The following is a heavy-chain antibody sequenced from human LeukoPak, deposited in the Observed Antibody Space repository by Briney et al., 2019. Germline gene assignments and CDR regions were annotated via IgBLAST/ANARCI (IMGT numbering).Heavy chain of an antibody. CDR2: IYYSGST. D-gene: IGHD6-19*01. CDR3: ARAAVAGAFDY. V-gene: IGHV4-59*01. Sequence: SETLSLTCSVSGGSISGYYWSWIRQPPGKGLEWIGYIYYSGSTNYNPSLKSRVTISVDTSKNQFSLKLNSVAAADTAVYYCARAAVAGAFDYWGQGTRVTVSS. CDR1: GGSISGYY. J-gene: IGHJ4*02.